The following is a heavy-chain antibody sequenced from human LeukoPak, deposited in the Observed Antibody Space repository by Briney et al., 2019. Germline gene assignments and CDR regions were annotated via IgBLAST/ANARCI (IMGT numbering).Heavy chain of an antibody. Sequence: SETLSLTRTVSGGSISSYYWSWIRQPPGKGLEWIGYIYYSGSTNYNPSLKSRVTISVDTSKNQFSLKLSSVTAADTAVYYCAREVTRGTAMNYWGQGTLVTVSS. D-gene: IGHD5-18*01. CDR1: GGSISSYY. CDR3: AREVTRGTAMNY. J-gene: IGHJ4*02. V-gene: IGHV4-59*01. CDR2: IYYSGST.